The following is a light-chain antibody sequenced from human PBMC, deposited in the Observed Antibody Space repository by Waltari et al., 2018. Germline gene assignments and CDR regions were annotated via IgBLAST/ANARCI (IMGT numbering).Light chain of an antibody. CDR1: QNLHKY. V-gene: IGKV3-11*01. Sequence: EAVLTQSPASLSSSPGESVTLSCRASQNLHKYLAWYQQKPGQAPRLLIYEASNRATGSPDRFSGSGSGTDFTLTIDSLEPEDFAVYFCQQRSNWPPLTFGGGTKVEIK. CDR2: EAS. CDR3: QQRSNWPPLT. J-gene: IGKJ4*01.